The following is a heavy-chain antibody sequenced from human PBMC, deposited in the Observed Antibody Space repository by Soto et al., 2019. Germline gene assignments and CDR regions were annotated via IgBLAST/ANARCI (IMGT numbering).Heavy chain of an antibody. Sequence: ASVKVSCKASGGTFSSYAISWVRQAPGQGLEWMGGIIPIFGTANYAQKFQGRVTITADESTSTAYMELSSLRSEDTAVYYCARNIRWLPKTYYYYGMDVWGQGTTVTVS. J-gene: IGHJ6*02. D-gene: IGHD3-22*01. CDR3: ARNIRWLPKTYYYYGMDV. CDR2: IIPIFGTA. V-gene: IGHV1-69*13. CDR1: GGTFSSYA.